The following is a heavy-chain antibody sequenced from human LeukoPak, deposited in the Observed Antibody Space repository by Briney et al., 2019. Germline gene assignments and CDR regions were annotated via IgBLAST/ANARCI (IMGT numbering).Heavy chain of an antibody. CDR1: GFTFRLFG. CDR3: ARDPYSGNYGTYYYYYMDV. V-gene: IGHV3-21*01. D-gene: IGHD1-26*01. J-gene: IGHJ6*03. Sequence: GGSLRLSCAASGFTFRLFGMRWVRQAPGKAMEWVSSITSSGTYTFYADSVKGRFTISRDNAKNSLYLQMDSLGPEDTAVYYCARDPYSGNYGTYYYYYMDVWGKGTTVTISS. CDR2: ITSSGTYT.